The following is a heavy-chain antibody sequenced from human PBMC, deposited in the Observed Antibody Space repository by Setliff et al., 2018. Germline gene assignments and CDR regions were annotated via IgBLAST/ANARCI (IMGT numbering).Heavy chain of an antibody. Sequence: ETLSLTCTVSGGSISSSSYYWGWIRQAPGKGLEWVANIKQDESEKHYVGSVKGRFTISRDNARNSVYLQMNSLRAEDAAVYYCARGIGGYCSSMSCSNESWPWGQGTLVTVSS. CDR2: IKQDESEK. J-gene: IGHJ5*02. D-gene: IGHD2-2*01. CDR3: ARGIGGYCSSMSCSNESWP. CDR1: GGSISSSSYY. V-gene: IGHV3-7*01.